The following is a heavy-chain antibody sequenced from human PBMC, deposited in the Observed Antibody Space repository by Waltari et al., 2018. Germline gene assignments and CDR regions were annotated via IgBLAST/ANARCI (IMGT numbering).Heavy chain of an antibody. V-gene: IGHV4-61*02. CDR3: ARESPFGVLYSSSSPSFDY. CDR1: GGSISSGRYY. Sequence: QVQLQESGPGLVKPSQTLSLTCTVSGGSISSGRYYWSWIRQPAGKGLEWIGHIYNSGSTKHNPSLKSRLTISVDTSKNQFSLKLTSVTAADTAVYYCARESPFGVLYSSSSPSFDYWGQGTLVTVSS. D-gene: IGHD6-6*01. CDR2: IYNSGST. J-gene: IGHJ4*02.